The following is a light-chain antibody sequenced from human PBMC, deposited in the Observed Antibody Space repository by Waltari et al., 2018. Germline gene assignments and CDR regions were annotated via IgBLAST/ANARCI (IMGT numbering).Light chain of an antibody. J-gene: IGLJ3*02. CDR1: SSDVCGFNY. Sequence: QSALTQPASVSGSPGQSITISCTGTSSDVCGFNYVSWLQQHPGRAPKLIIYEVSHRPSGVSGRFSGSKSANTASLTISGLQTEDEADYYCTSFTGAASWVFGAGTKVTV. CDR2: EVS. CDR3: TSFTGAASWV. V-gene: IGLV2-14*01.